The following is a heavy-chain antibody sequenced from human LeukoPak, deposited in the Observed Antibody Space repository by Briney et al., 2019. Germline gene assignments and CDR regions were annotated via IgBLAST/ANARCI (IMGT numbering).Heavy chain of an antibody. Sequence: ASVKVSCKVSGYTLTELSMHWERQAPGKGLEWMRGFDPEDGETIYAQKFQGRVTMTEDTSTDTAYMELSSLRSEDTTVYYCATDNRVVVHWGQGTLVTVSS. J-gene: IGHJ4*02. CDR3: ATDNRVVVH. V-gene: IGHV1-24*01. D-gene: IGHD3-22*01. CDR1: GYTLTELS. CDR2: FDPEDGET.